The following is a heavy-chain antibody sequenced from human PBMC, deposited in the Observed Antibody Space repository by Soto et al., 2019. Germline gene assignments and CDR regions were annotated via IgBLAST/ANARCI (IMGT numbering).Heavy chain of an antibody. CDR1: GGSFSGYY. CDR2: INHSGST. CDR3: ARGSPLSGSYSRGLRYFAY. D-gene: IGHD3-10*01. Sequence: QVQLQQWGAGLLKPSETLSLTCAVYGGSFSGYYWSWIRQPPGKGLEWIGEINHSGSTNYNPSLKRRATISVDTSKNQFSLKLSSVTAADTAVYYCARGSPLSGSYSRGLRYFAYWGQGTLVTVSS. V-gene: IGHV4-34*01. J-gene: IGHJ4*02.